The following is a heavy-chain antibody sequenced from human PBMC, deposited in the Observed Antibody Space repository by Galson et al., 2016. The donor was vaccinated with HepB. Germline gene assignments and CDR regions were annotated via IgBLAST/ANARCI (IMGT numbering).Heavy chain of an antibody. D-gene: IGHD1-26*01. CDR2: IYSGGST. Sequence: SLRLSCAASGFTVSSNYMSWVRQAPGKGLEWVSVIYSGGSTYYADSVKGRFTISRDNSRNTLSLQMNSLSAEDTAVYYCARDRRGGNNTLDYWGQGTLVTVSS. CDR3: ARDRRGGNNTLDY. CDR1: GFTVSSNY. J-gene: IGHJ4*02. V-gene: IGHV3-66*01.